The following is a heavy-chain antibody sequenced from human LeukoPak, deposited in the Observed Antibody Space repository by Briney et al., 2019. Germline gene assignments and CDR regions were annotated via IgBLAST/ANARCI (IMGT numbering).Heavy chain of an antibody. Sequence: SETLSLTCTVSGGSISSYYWSWIRQLPGKGLEWVGCIYYSGSTNYNPSLKSRVTISVDTSKNQFSLKLSSVTAADTAVYYCAREGQLWSIDYWGQGTLVTASS. J-gene: IGHJ4*02. D-gene: IGHD5-18*01. CDR2: IYYSGST. V-gene: IGHV4-59*01. CDR1: GGSISSYY. CDR3: AREGQLWSIDY.